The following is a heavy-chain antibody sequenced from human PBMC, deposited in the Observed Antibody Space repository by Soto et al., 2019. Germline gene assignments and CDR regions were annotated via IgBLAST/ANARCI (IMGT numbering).Heavy chain of an antibody. J-gene: IGHJ6*02. D-gene: IGHD2-15*01. CDR2: IHPRDSDT. Sequence: GESLKISCKGSGYIFTNYWIAWVRQMPGRGLEWKGIIHPRDSDTKDNPSFQDHVTISADKSITTAYLHWSGLKASDTALYYCARSPVVAAIDYYGMDVWGQGTTVTVSS. V-gene: IGHV5-51*01. CDR3: ARSPVVAAIDYYGMDV. CDR1: GYIFTNYW.